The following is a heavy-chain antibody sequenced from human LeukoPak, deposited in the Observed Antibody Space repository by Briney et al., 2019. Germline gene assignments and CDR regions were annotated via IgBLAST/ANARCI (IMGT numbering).Heavy chain of an antibody. CDR1: GYTFTNYY. J-gene: IGHJ5*02. Sequence: ASVTVSCKASGYTFTNYYMHWVRQAPGQGLEWMGWINPNSGGTNYAQKFQGRVTMTRDTSISTAYMELSRLRSDDTAVYYCARGCSSTSCYDDPWGQGTLVTVSS. D-gene: IGHD2-2*01. CDR3: ARGCSSTSCYDDP. CDR2: INPNSGGT. V-gene: IGHV1-2*02.